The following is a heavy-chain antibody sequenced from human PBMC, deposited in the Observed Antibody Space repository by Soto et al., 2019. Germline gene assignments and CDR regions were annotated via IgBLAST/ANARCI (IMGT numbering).Heavy chain of an antibody. D-gene: IGHD6-6*01. Sequence: QVQLVQSGAEVKKPGSSVKVSCKASGGTFSSYAISWVRQAPGQGLEWMGGIIPIFGTANYAQKFQGRVTITADKSTSTAYMDLSSLRYEDTVVYYCARYASIAAQTGAFDIWGQGTMVTVSS. CDR3: ARYASIAAQTGAFDI. V-gene: IGHV1-69*06. CDR1: GGTFSSYA. CDR2: IIPIFGTA. J-gene: IGHJ3*02.